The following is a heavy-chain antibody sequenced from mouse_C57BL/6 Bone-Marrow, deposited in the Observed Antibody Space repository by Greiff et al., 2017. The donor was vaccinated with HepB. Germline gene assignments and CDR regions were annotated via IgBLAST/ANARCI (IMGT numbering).Heavy chain of an antibody. V-gene: IGHV1-19*01. CDR2: INPYNGGT. CDR1: GYTFTDYY. D-gene: IGHD4-1*01. J-gene: IGHJ2*01. Sequence: VQLQQSGPVLVKPGASVKMSCKASGYTFTDYYMNWVKQSHGKSLEWIGVINPYNGGTSYNQKFKGKATLTVDKSSSTAYMELNSLTSEDSAVYYCARRALGLGYFDYWGQGTTLTVSS. CDR3: ARRALGLGYFDY.